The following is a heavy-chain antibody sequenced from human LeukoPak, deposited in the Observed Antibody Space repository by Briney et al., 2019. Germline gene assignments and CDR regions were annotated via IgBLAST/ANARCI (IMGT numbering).Heavy chain of an antibody. CDR3: AKDAPVNIVVVPAANS. V-gene: IGHV3-23*01. Sequence: GGSLRLTCAASGFTFSSYAMSWVRQAPGKGLEWVSASSDSGGSTYYADSVKGRFTISRDNPKNTLYLQMNSLRAEDTAVYYCAKDAPVNIVVVPAANSWGQGTLVTVSS. CDR1: GFTFSSYA. CDR2: SSDSGGST. J-gene: IGHJ4*02. D-gene: IGHD2-2*01.